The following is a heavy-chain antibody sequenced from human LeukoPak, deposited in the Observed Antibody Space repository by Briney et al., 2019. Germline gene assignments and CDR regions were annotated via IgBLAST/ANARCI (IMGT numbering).Heavy chain of an antibody. CDR1: GFTFSSYA. Sequence: GLSLRLSCAASGFTFSSYAMSWVRQAPGKGLEWVSAINFSGGSTYYADSVKGRFTISRDNSKNTLYLQMNSLRAEDTAVYYCAKARGYSYGPFDYYFDYWGQGTLVTVSS. J-gene: IGHJ4*02. V-gene: IGHV3-23*01. CDR2: INFSGGST. D-gene: IGHD5-18*01. CDR3: AKARGYSYGPFDYYFDY.